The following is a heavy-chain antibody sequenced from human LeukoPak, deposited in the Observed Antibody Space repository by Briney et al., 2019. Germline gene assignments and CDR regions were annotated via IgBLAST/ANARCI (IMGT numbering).Heavy chain of an antibody. J-gene: IGHJ4*02. Sequence: ASVKVSCKASGFTFTSSAVQWVRQARGQRLEWIGWIVVGSGNTNYAQKFQERVTITRDMSTSTAYMELSSLRSEDTAAYYCAAPAAAGYFDYWGQGTLVTVSS. CDR2: IVVGSGNT. CDR3: AAPAAAGYFDY. V-gene: IGHV1-58*01. CDR1: GFTFTSSA. D-gene: IGHD6-13*01.